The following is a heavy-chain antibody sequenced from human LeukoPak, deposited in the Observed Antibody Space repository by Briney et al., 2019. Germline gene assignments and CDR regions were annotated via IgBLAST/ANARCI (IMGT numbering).Heavy chain of an antibody. Sequence: SETLSLTCTVSGGSIRSYYWSWVRQPPGKGLEWIGYIYHSGSTNYNPSLKSRVNLSVDMAKNQISLKMSSVTAADTAVYYCARSRVWSDYWGYFDYWGQGILVTVSA. J-gene: IGHJ4*02. V-gene: IGHV4-59*01. CDR1: GGSIRSYY. CDR2: IYHSGST. D-gene: IGHD3-3*01. CDR3: ARSRVWSDYWGYFDY.